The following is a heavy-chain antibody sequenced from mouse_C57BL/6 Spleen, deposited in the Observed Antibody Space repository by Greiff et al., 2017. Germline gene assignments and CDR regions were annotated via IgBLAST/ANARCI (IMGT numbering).Heavy chain of an antibody. J-gene: IGHJ2*01. CDR2: IRNKANGYTT. Sequence: EVQLVESGGGLVQPGGSLSLSCAASGFTFTDYYMSWVRQPPGKALEWLGFIRNKANGYTTENSASVKGRFTISRDNSQSILYLQMNALRAEDSATYYCASYYCGSSHFGCWGQGTTLTVSS. CDR1: GFTFTDYY. V-gene: IGHV7-3*01. D-gene: IGHD1-1*01. CDR3: ASYYCGSSHFGC.